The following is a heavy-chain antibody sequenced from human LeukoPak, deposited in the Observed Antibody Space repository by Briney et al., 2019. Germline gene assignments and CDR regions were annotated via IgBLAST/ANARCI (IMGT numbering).Heavy chain of an antibody. CDR3: ARQGIYCSGGSCYPDY. Sequence: GESLKISCKGSGYSFTSYWIGWVRQMPGKGLEWMGIIYPGGSDTRYSPSFQGQVTISADKSISTAYLQWSSLKASDTAMYYCARQGIYCSGGSCYPDYWGQGTLVTVSS. CDR1: GYSFTSYW. CDR2: IYPGGSDT. D-gene: IGHD2-15*01. V-gene: IGHV5-51*01. J-gene: IGHJ4*02.